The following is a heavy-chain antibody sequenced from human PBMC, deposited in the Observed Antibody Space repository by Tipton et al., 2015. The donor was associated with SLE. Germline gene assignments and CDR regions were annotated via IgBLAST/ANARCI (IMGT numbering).Heavy chain of an antibody. CDR2: IYYNEIS. J-gene: IGHJ6*02. Sequence: TLSLTCTVSGGSISSHYWSWIRQAPGKELEWIGYIYYNEISNYNPSLKSRVTISVDTSKNQFSLKLSSVTAADTAVYYCARTRDGDYVYYYYGMDVWGQGTTVTVSS. CDR1: GGSISSHY. CDR3: ARTRDGDYVYYYYGMDV. V-gene: IGHV4-59*11. D-gene: IGHD4-17*01.